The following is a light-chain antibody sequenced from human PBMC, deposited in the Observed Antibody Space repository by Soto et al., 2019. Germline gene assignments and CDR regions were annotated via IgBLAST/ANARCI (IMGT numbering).Light chain of an antibody. Sequence: EIVLTQSPATLSLSPGEIATLSCRASQSVSSYLAWYQQKPGQAPRLLIYDASNRATGIPARFSGSGSGTDFTLTISSLEPEDFAVYYCQQRSNWPPVTFGGWTKVEIK. CDR2: DAS. CDR3: QQRSNWPPVT. V-gene: IGKV3-11*01. CDR1: QSVSSY. J-gene: IGKJ4*01.